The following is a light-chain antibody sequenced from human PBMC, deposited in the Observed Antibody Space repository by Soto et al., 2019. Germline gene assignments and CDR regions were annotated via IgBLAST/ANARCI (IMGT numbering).Light chain of an antibody. CDR3: QQFGDSLT. CDR1: QTIGNK. Sequence: EIVLAQSPATLSVSPGERVTLSCRATQTIGNKLAWYLQRPGQAPRLLIYGATSRASGIPDRFSGSGSGTDFTLTISRLEPEDFAVYYCQQFGDSLTFGPGTKVDIK. J-gene: IGKJ3*01. V-gene: IGKV3-20*01. CDR2: GAT.